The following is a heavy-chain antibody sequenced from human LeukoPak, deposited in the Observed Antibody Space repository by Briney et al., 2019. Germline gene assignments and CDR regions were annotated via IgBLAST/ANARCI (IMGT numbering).Heavy chain of an antibody. CDR3: ARPSLPLWSGYSYYFDY. Sequence: GGSLRLSCAASGFTFSSYGMHWVRQAPGKGLEWVANIKQDGSEKYYVDSVKGRFTISRDNAKNSLYLQMNSLRAEDTAVYYCARPSLPLWSGYSYYFDYWGQGTLVTVSS. J-gene: IGHJ4*02. D-gene: IGHD3-3*01. V-gene: IGHV3-7*01. CDR2: IKQDGSEK. CDR1: GFTFSSYG.